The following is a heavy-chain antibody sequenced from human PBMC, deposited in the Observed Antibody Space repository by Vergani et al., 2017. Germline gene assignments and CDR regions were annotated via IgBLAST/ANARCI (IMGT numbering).Heavy chain of an antibody. D-gene: IGHD2-2*02. CDR2: INHSGST. Sequence: QVQLQQWGAGLLKPSETLSLTCAVYGGSFSGYYWSWIRQPPGKGLEWIGEINHSGSTNYNPSLKSRVTISVDTSKNQFSLKLSPVTAADTAVYYCAGECGPVPRRGKKPYCSSTSCYTRPYYYMDVWGKGTTVTVSS. CDR3: AGECGPVPRRGKKPYCSSTSCYTRPYYYMDV. CDR1: GGSFSGYY. V-gene: IGHV4-34*01. J-gene: IGHJ6*03.